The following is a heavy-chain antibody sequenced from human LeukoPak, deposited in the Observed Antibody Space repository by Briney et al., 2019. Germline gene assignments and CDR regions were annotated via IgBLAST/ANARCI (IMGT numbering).Heavy chain of an antibody. D-gene: IGHD2-2*01. J-gene: IGHJ3*02. V-gene: IGHV3-48*01. CDR3: AKGKPLGYCSSTSCSETWGHDAFDI. Sequence: GGSLRLSCAASGFTFNNYAMHWVRQAPGKGLEWVSYISSSSTTIYYADSVKGRFTISRDNSKNTLYLQMNSLRAEDTAVYYCAKGKPLGYCSSTSCSETWGHDAFDIWGQGTMVTVSS. CDR1: GFTFNNYA. CDR2: ISSSSTTI.